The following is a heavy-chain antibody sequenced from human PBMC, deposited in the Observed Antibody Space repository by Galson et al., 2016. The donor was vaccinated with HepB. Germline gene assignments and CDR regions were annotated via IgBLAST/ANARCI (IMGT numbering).Heavy chain of an antibody. CDR2: TYYRSQWFN. CDR1: GDSVTNDDTI. V-gene: IGHV6-1*01. D-gene: IGHD5-18*01. Sequence: CAISGDSVTNDDTIWNWIRQSPSRGLEWLGRTYYRSQWFNEYAVSVKSRITINSDTSRNQFSLQLDSVTPDDTAAYFCTGGYMHTGMNVWGQGTTVTVSS. J-gene: IGHJ6*02. CDR3: TGGYMHTGMNV.